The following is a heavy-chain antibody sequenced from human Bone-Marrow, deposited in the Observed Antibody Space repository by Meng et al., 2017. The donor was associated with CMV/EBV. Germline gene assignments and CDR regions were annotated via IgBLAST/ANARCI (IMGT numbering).Heavy chain of an antibody. J-gene: IGHJ3*02. CDR2: IYYSGST. V-gene: IGHV4-30-4*08. CDR3: ARCGDAFDI. CDR1: GGSISSGDYY. Sequence: LRLSCTVSGGSISSGDYYWSWIRQPPGKGLEWIGYIYYSGSTYYNPSLKSRVTISVDTSKTQFSLKLSSVTAADPAVYYCARCGDAFDIWGQWTMVTV. D-gene: IGHD6-25*01.